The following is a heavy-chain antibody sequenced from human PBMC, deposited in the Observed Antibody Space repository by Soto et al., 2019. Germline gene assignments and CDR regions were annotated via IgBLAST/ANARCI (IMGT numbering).Heavy chain of an antibody. CDR2: IRSKAYGGTT. J-gene: IGHJ6*02. Sequence: SLRLSCTASGFTFGDYAMSWVRQAPGKGLEWVGFIRSKAYGGTTEYAASVKGRFTISRDDSKSIAYLQMNSLKTEDTAVYYCTRDSSRFYYYGMDVWGQGTTVTVS. V-gene: IGHV3-49*04. CDR1: GFTFGDYA. D-gene: IGHD6-6*01. CDR3: TRDSSRFYYYGMDV.